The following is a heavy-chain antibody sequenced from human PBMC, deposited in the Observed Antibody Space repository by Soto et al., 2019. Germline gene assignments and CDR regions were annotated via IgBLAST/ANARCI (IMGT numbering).Heavy chain of an antibody. CDR1: GFTFSSYS. J-gene: IGHJ6*03. V-gene: IGHV3-21*01. Sequence: GGSLRLSCAASGFTFSSYSMNWVRQAPGKGLEWVSSISSSSSYIYYADSVKGRFTISRDNAKNSLYLQMNSLRAEDTAVYYCARVNDIVLMVYAPDYYYYMDVWGKGTTVTVSS. CDR2: ISSSSSYI. D-gene: IGHD2-8*01. CDR3: ARVNDIVLMVYAPDYYYYMDV.